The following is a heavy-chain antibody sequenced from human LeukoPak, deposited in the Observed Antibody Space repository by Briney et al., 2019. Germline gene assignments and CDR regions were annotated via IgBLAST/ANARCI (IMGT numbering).Heavy chain of an antibody. Sequence: PSETLSLTCTVSGGSISSNSYYWSWIRQPPGKGLEWIGYISHSGSTYYNPSLKSRVTISVDRSKNQFSLKLSSVTAADTAVYYCVRNEGSYSTLFEYWGQGTLVTVSS. J-gene: IGHJ4*02. CDR3: VRNEGSYSTLFEY. CDR1: GGSISSNSYY. D-gene: IGHD3-10*01. V-gene: IGHV4-30-2*01. CDR2: ISHSGST.